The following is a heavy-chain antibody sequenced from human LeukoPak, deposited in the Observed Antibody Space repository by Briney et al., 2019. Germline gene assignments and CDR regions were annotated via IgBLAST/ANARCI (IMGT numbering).Heavy chain of an antibody. J-gene: IGHJ4*02. V-gene: IGHV3-20*04. CDR3: ARDRQAYCGGDCYPETGY. Sequence: GGSLRLSCAASGFTFDDYGMSWVRQAPGKGLEWVSGINWNGGSTGYADSVKGRFTISRDNAKNSLYLQMNSLRAEDTALYYCARDRQAYCGGDCYPETGYWGQGTLVTVSS. D-gene: IGHD2-21*02. CDR1: GFTFDDYG. CDR2: INWNGGST.